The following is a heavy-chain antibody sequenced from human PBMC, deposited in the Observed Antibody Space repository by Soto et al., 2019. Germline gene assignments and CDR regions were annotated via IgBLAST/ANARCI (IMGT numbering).Heavy chain of an antibody. CDR2: ISSSSSTI. CDR1: GFTFSSYS. D-gene: IGHD2-8*01. CDR3: AKDTGLDIVLMVYAIPSPNYYGMDV. J-gene: IGHJ6*02. V-gene: IGHV3-48*01. Sequence: PGGSLRLSCAASGFTFSSYSMNWVRQAPGKGLEWVSYISSSSSTIYYADSVKGRFTISRDNAKNSLYLQMNSLRAEDTAVYYCAKDTGLDIVLMVYAIPSPNYYGMDVWGQGTTVTVSS.